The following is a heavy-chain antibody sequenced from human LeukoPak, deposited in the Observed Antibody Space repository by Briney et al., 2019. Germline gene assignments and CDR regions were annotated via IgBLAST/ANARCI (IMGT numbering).Heavy chain of an antibody. CDR2: ISYDGSNK. J-gene: IGHJ4*02. Sequence: GGSLRLSCAASGFTFSSYGMHWVRQAPGKGLEWVAVISYDGSNKYYADSVKGRFTISRDNSKNTLYLQMNSLRAEDTAVYYCAKWSNYYYDSSGYYFDYWGQGTLVTVSS. CDR3: AKWSNYYYDSSGYYFDY. CDR1: GFTFSSYG. V-gene: IGHV3-30*18. D-gene: IGHD3-22*01.